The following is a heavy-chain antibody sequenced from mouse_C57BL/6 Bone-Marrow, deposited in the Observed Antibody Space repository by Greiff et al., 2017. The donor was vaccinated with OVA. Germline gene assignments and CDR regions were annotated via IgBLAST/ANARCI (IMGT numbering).Heavy chain of an antibody. CDR2: IDPENGDT. V-gene: IGHV14-4*01. CDR1: GFNIKDDY. J-gene: IGHJ4*01. D-gene: IGHD2-5*01. CDR3: TTSYSNYVDYYAMYY. Sequence: VQLQQSGAELVRPGASVKLSCTASGFNIKDDYMHWVKQRPEQGLEWIGWIDPENGDTEYAQKFKGKATITADTSSNTAYLQLISLTSEDTAVYDCTTSYSNYVDYYAMYYWGQGTSVTVTS.